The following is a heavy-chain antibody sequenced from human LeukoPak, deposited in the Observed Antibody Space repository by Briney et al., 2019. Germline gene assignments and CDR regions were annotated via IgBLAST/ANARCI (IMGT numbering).Heavy chain of an antibody. J-gene: IGHJ3*02. CDR1: GYTFTSYG. V-gene: IGHV1-18*01. CDR3: ARAFLNSWFGELSSQTLDAFDI. D-gene: IGHD3-10*01. Sequence: ASVKVSCKASGYTFTSYGISWVRQAPGQGLEWMGWISAYNGNTNYAQKLQGRVTMTTDTSTSTAYMELRGLRSDDTAVYYCARAFLNSWFGELSSQTLDAFDIWGQGTMVTVSS. CDR2: ISAYNGNT.